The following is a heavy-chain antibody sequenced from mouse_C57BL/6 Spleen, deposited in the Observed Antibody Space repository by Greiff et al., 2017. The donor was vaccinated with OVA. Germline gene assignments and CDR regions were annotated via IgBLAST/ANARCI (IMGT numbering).Heavy chain of an antibody. J-gene: IGHJ2*01. CDR1: GYTFTSYW. Sequence: QVQLHQSGAELVRPGSSVKLSCKASGYTFTSYWMDWVKQSPGQGLEWIGIIYPSDSDTHYNQKFKDKATLTVDKSSSTAYMQLSSLTSEDSAFYYGARAELTVAYWGQGTTLTVSS. V-gene: IGHV1-61*01. CDR2: IYPSDSDT. CDR3: ARAELTVAY. D-gene: IGHD4-1*01.